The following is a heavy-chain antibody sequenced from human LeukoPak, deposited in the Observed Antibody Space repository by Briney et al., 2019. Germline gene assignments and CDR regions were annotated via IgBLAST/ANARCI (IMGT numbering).Heavy chain of an antibody. J-gene: IGHJ4*02. V-gene: IGHV3-30*02. D-gene: IGHD3-22*01. Sequence: GGSLRLSCAASGFTFSSYGMHWVRQAPGKGLEWVAFIRYDGSNKYYADSVKGRFTISRDNSKNTLYLQMNSLRAEDTAVYYCAKNDAICYYVFDYWGQGTLVTVSS. CDR1: GFTFSSYG. CDR2: IRYDGSNK. CDR3: AKNDAICYYVFDY.